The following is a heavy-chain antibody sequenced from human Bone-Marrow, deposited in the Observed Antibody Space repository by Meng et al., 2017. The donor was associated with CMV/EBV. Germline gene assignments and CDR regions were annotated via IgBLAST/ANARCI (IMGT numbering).Heavy chain of an antibody. CDR3: ARTMAEAGTGGFDY. D-gene: IGHD6-19*01. CDR2: MYPGGSET. Sequence: KVSCKGSGYSFTTYWIAWVRQMPGKGLEWMGIMYPGGSETTYSPSFHGQVPISVDKSISTAYLQWSSLKASDTAMYYCARTMAEAGTGGFDYWGQGTLVTVSS. V-gene: IGHV5-51*01. CDR1: GYSFTTYW. J-gene: IGHJ4*02.